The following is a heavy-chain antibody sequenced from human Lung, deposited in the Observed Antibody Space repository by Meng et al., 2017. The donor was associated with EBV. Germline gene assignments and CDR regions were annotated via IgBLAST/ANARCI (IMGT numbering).Heavy chain of an antibody. Sequence: QLHRRDAVPGVVNTSGTLALTRAVAGGSSSSSNCWSWVRQPPGKGLEWIGEIYHSGSTNYNPSLKSRVTISVDKTKNQFSLKLSSVTAADTAVYYCAKVVTALWGYYFDYWGQGTLVTVSS. CDR3: AKVVTALWGYYFDY. D-gene: IGHD2-21*02. J-gene: IGHJ4*02. CDR2: IYHSGST. V-gene: IGHV4-4*02. CDR1: GGSSSSSNC.